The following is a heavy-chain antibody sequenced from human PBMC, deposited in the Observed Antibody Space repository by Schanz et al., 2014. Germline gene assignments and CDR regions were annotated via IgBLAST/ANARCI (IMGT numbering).Heavy chain of an antibody. CDR1: GYTFTSYD. CDR3: ARETTIITGGAFDV. V-gene: IGHV1-18*01. D-gene: IGHD3-9*01. Sequence: QVQLVQSGAEVKKPGASVKVSCKASGYTFTSYDINWVRQATGQGLEWMGWISAFDDKTDYAQNFQGRRIMTTDTATTTVDMELRGLRSDDTAVYYCARETTIITGGAFDVWGQGTMXTVSS. J-gene: IGHJ3*01. CDR2: ISAFDDKT.